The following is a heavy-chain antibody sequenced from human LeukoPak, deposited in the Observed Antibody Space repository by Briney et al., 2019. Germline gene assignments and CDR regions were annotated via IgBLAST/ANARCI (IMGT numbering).Heavy chain of an antibody. CDR1: GFTFGDYA. V-gene: IGHV3-49*04. J-gene: IGHJ4*02. D-gene: IGHD1-26*01. CDR3: TARRGGSRLDY. Sequence: SLRLSCTASGFTFGDYAMSWVRQAPGKGLEWVGFIRSKAYGGTTEYAASVKGRFTISREDSNSVAYVQMNSMKTEDTAVYYCTARRGGSRLDYWGQGTLVTVSS. CDR2: IRSKAYGGTT.